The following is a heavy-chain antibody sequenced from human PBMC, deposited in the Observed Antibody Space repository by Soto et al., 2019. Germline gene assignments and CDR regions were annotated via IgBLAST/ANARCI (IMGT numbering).Heavy chain of an antibody. D-gene: IGHD6-19*01. Sequence: EVQLLESGGGLVQPGGSLRLSCAASGFTFSTYAMSWVRQAPGKGLEWVSVISGSGGGTNYADSVKGRFTISRDNSKNTLYLQMNSLRVEDTAVYYCAKDLYSSGWYTHYFDYWGQGSLVTVSS. CDR3: AKDLYSSGWYTHYFDY. CDR2: ISGSGGGT. J-gene: IGHJ4*02. CDR1: GFTFSTYA. V-gene: IGHV3-23*01.